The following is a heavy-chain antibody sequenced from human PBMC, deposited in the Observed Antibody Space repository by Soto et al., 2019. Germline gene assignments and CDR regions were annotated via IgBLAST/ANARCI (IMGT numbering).Heavy chain of an antibody. CDR1: GFTFSSYA. V-gene: IGHV3-23*01. J-gene: IGHJ4*02. CDR3: AIFCSGGSCYSGGVDY. CDR2: ISGSGAST. Sequence: EVQLLESGGGLVQPGGSLRLSCAASGFTFSSYAMSWVRQAPGKGLEWVSAISGSGASTYYADSVKGRFTISRDNSKNTLYLQMNSLGAEDTAVYYCAIFCSGGSCYSGGVDYWGQGTLVTVSS. D-gene: IGHD2-15*01.